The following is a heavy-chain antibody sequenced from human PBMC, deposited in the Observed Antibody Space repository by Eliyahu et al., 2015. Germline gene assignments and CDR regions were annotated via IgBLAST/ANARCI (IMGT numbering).Heavy chain of an antibody. CDR1: XFTFTNYA. Sequence: EVQLLESGGGLVXPGGSLXLSCAASXFTFTNYAMNWVRQAPGXGLEWVSTVSGTGDNTYYAASVKGRFTISRDDSKNTLYLQMVNLRADDTAVYFCAKSPEYEARYLDLWGRGTLITVSS. CDR2: VSGTGDNT. D-gene: IGHD2/OR15-2a*01. CDR3: AKSPEYEARYLDL. V-gene: IGHV3-23*01. J-gene: IGHJ2*01.